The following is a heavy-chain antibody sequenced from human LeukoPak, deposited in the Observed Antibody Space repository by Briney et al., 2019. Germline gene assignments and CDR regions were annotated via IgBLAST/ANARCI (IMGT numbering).Heavy chain of an antibody. CDR1: GGSFSGYY. D-gene: IGHD3-3*01. CDR2: INHSGST. CDR3: AREDRYYDFWSGYYASIFDY. Sequence: PSETLSLTCAVYGGSFSGYYWSWIRQPPGKGLEWIGEINHSGSTNYNPSLKSRVTISVDTSKDQFSLKLSSVTAADTAVYYCAREDRYYDFWSGYYASIFDYWGQGTTVTVSS. J-gene: IGHJ4*03. V-gene: IGHV4-34*01.